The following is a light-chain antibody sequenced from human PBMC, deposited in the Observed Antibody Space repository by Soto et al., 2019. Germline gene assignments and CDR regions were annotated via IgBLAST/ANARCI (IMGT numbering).Light chain of an antibody. J-gene: IGKJ1*01. CDR2: GAS. CDR3: QQYNKWPPET. V-gene: IGKV3-15*01. Sequence: EIVLTQSLGTLSLSPGERATLSCLASQSVSNNYLAWYQQKPGQAPRLLIYGASTRATGIPARFSGSGSGTEFTLTISSLQSEDFAVYYCQQYNKWPPETFGQGTKVDIK. CDR1: QSVSNN.